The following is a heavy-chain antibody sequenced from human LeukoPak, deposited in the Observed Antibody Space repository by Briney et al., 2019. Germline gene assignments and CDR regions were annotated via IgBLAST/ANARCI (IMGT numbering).Heavy chain of an antibody. J-gene: IGHJ5*02. Sequence: SETLSLTCTVSGSSISSYYWSWIRQPAGKGLEWIGRIYTSGSTNYNPSLKSRVTMSVDTSKNQFSLKLSSVTAADTAVYYCARDEGVRGARLFDPWGQGTLVTVSS. D-gene: IGHD3-10*01. V-gene: IGHV4-4*07. CDR3: ARDEGVRGARLFDP. CDR1: GSSISSYY. CDR2: IYTSGST.